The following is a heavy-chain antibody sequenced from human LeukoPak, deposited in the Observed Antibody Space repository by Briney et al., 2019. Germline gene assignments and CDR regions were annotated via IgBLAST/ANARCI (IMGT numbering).Heavy chain of an antibody. J-gene: IGHJ3*02. CDR3: ARGLLVTTIFGVVTHDAFDI. V-gene: IGHV4-34*01. CDR2: INHSGST. CDR1: GGSFSGYY. Sequence: SETLSLTCAVYGGSFSGYYWSWIRQPPGEGLEWIGEINHSGSTNYNPSLKSRVTISVDTSKNQFSLKLSSVTAADTAVYYCARGLLVTTIFGVVTHDAFDIWGQGTMVTVSS. D-gene: IGHD3-3*01.